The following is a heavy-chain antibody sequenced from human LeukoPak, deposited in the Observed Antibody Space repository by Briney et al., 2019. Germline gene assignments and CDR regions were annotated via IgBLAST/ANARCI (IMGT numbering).Heavy chain of an antibody. CDR1: GYTFTSYG. CDR2: ISAYNGNT. CDR3: ARGGIAVAEGDAFDI. Sequence: GASVKVSCKASGYTFTSYGISWVRQTPGQGLEWMGWISAYNGNTNYAQKLQGRVTMTTDTSTSTAYMELRSMRSDDTAVYYCARGGIAVAEGDAFDIWGQGTMVTVSS. D-gene: IGHD6-19*01. V-gene: IGHV1-18*01. J-gene: IGHJ3*02.